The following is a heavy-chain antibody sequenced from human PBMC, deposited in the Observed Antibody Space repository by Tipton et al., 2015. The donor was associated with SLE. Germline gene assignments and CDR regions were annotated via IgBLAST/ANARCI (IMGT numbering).Heavy chain of an antibody. CDR3: ARHDTGDPFDY. CDR2: IYPGDSDT. Sequence: QSGAEVKKPGESLKISCKGSRYNFASYWIGWVRQMPGKGLEWMGNIYPGDSDTRYGPSFQGQVTISADKSINTSYMQWSSLKASDTAMQYCARHDTGDPFDYWGQGTLVTVSS. V-gene: IGHV5-51*01. D-gene: IGHD7-27*01. J-gene: IGHJ4*02. CDR1: RYNFASYW.